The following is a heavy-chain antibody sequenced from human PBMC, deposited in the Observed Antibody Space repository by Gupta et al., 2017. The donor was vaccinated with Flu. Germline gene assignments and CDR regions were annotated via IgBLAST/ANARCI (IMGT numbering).Heavy chain of an antibody. D-gene: IGHD1-26*01. V-gene: IGHV4-39*01. CDR3: ARGGADSPMDL. J-gene: IGHJ4*02. CDR2: FYSSGNP. Sequence: GWIRQSPGKGLEWIGSFYSSGNPYYNPSLNSRTSISIDTSKNQFSLRLTSVTAADTTVYYCARGGADSPMDLWGQGTLVTVSS.